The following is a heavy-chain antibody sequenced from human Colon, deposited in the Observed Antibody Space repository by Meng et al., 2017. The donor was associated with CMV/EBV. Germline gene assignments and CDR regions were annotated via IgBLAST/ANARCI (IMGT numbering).Heavy chain of an antibody. D-gene: IGHD3-22*01. V-gene: IGHV4-39*07. J-gene: IGHJ3*02. CDR3: ARGADYYDRSGYVRNAFDI. Sequence: SETLSLTCTVSGGSVSSGSYYWGWIRQPPGKGLEWIGSTYYSGSIYYNPSLKSRLTVSVDTSKNHFSLKLRSVAAADAAVYYCARGADYYDRSGYVRNAFDIWGQETRVTVSS. CDR1: GGSVSSGSYY. CDR2: TYYSGSI.